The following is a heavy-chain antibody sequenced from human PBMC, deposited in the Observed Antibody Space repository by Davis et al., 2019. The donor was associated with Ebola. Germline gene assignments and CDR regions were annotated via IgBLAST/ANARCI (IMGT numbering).Heavy chain of an antibody. D-gene: IGHD2-15*01. J-gene: IGHJ4*02. CDR3: AIPDCSGANCYSVYIKN. CDR1: GFTFSGYA. V-gene: IGHV3-23*01. CDR2: TDSGGHST. Sequence: GESLKISCAASGFTFSGYAMTWFRQAPGRGLEWVSTTDSGGHSTYYADSVKGRFTISRDNSNNLLYLQMNSLRAEDTAVYYCAIPDCSGANCYSVYIKNWGQGTLVTVSS.